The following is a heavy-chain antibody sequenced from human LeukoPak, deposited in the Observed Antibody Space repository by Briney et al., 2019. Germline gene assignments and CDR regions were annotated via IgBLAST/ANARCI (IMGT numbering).Heavy chain of an antibody. V-gene: IGHV1-69*05. D-gene: IGHD6-6*01. Sequence: GASVKVSCTASGYTFTGYYMHWARQAPGQGLEWMGGIIPIFGTANYAQKFQGRVTITTDESTSTAYMELSSLRSEDTAVYYCARAREQLVHYTYYFDYWGQGTLVTVSS. J-gene: IGHJ4*02. CDR3: ARAREQLVHYTYYFDY. CDR2: IIPIFGTA. CDR1: GYTFTGYY.